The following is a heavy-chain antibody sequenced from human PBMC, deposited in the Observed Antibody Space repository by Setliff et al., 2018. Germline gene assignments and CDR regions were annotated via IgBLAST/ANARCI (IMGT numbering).Heavy chain of an antibody. CDR2: ISGNNGHT. CDR3: ARGSRGFDY. J-gene: IGHJ4*02. Sequence: ASVKVSCKASGYTFTSSGISWVRQAPGQGLEWMGWISGNNGHTKYAQKLQGRLTMTTDTSASTAYMELSSLTSEDTAVYFCARGSRGFDYWGQGALVTVSS. V-gene: IGHV1-18*01. CDR1: GYTFTSSG.